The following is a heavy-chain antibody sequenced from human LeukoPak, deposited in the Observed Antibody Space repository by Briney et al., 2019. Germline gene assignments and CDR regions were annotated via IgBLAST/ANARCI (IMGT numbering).Heavy chain of an antibody. Sequence: PGGSLRLSCAASGFTFSSYAMSWVRQASGKGLEWVGRIRSKANSYATAYAASVKGRFTISRDDSKNTAYLQMNSLKTEDTAVYYCTRHVGWHFDYWGQGTLVTVSS. D-gene: IGHD2-15*01. CDR3: TRHVGWHFDY. V-gene: IGHV3-73*01. J-gene: IGHJ4*02. CDR2: IRSKANSYAT. CDR1: GFTFSSYA.